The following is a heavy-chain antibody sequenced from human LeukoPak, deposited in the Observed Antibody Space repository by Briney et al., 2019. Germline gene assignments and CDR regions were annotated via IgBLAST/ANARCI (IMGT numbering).Heavy chain of an antibody. Sequence: GASVKVSCKASGYTFTSYGISWVRQAPGQGLAWMGWISAYNGNTNYAQKLQGRVTMTTDTSTSTAYMELRSLRSDDTAVYYCATQIDYYDSSGYYYYFDYWGQGTLVTVSS. V-gene: IGHV1-18*01. CDR3: ATQIDYYDSSGYYYYFDY. J-gene: IGHJ4*02. CDR1: GYTFTSYG. D-gene: IGHD3-22*01. CDR2: ISAYNGNT.